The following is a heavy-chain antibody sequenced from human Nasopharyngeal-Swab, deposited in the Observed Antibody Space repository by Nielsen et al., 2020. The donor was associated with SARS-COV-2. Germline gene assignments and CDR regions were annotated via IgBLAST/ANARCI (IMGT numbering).Heavy chain of an antibody. CDR1: GFTFSNAW. V-gene: IGHV3-15*01. CDR2: IKSKTDGGTT. CDR3: TTRGVVYCGGDCYSPDAFDI. J-gene: IGHJ3*02. D-gene: IGHD2-21*02. Sequence: GESLKISCAASGFTFSNAWMSWVRQAPGKGLEWVGRIKSKTDGGTTDYAAPVKGRFTISRDDSKNTLYLQMNSLKTEDTAVYYCTTRGVVYCGGDCYSPDAFDIWGQGTMVTVSS.